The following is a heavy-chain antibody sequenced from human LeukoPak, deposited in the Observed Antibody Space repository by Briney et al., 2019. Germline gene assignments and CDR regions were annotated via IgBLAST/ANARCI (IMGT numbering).Heavy chain of an antibody. CDR1: GYTFTSYG. D-gene: IGHD3-10*01. V-gene: IGHV1-18*01. CDR3: ATPPYYYGSGSRFDY. CDR2: ISAYNGNT. J-gene: IGHJ4*02. Sequence: ASVKVSCKASGYTFTSYGISWVRQAPGQGLGWMGWISAYNGNTNYAQKLQGRVTMTTDTSTSTAYMELSSLRSEDTAVYYCATPPYYYGSGSRFDYWGQGTLVTVSS.